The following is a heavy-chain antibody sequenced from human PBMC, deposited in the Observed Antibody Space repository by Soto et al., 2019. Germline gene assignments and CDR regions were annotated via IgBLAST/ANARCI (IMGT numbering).Heavy chain of an antibody. Sequence: EVQLVESGGGLVQPGGSLGLSCATSGFTFTSYWMHWVRQAPGKGLVWVSRISNYGSATSYADSVKGRFTISRDNAKNTLYLHMDSLRAEDTAVYYCARGDYADDLRTIDYWGQVTLVAVSS. CDR2: ISNYGSAT. D-gene: IGHD4-17*01. CDR3: ARGDYADDLRTIDY. V-gene: IGHV3-74*01. CDR1: GFTFTSYW. J-gene: IGHJ4*02.